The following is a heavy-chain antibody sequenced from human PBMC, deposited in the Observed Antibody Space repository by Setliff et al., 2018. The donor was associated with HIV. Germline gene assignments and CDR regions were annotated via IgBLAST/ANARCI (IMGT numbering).Heavy chain of an antibody. D-gene: IGHD5-18*01. V-gene: IGHV3-15*01. CDR2: IKSKTDGGTT. CDR3: ATDENNYGNLFDY. CDR1: EFTFSNAW. J-gene: IGHJ4*02. Sequence: GSLRLSCAVPEFTFSNAWMSWVRQAPGKGLEWVGRIKSKTDGGTTEYAAPVRGRFTISRDDSKDTLYLQMSGLKTEDTAVYYCATDENNYGNLFDYWGQGTLVTVSS.